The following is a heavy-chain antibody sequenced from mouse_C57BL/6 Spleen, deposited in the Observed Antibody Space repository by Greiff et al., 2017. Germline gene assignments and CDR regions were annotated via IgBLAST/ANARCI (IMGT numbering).Heavy chain of an antibody. CDR2: ISNGGGST. J-gene: IGHJ4*01. Sequence: EVQVVESGGGLVQPGGSLKLSCAASGFTFSDYYMYWVRQTPEKRLEWVAYISNGGGSTYYPDTVKGRFTISRDNAKNTLYLQMSRLKSEDTAMYYCARHAGNAMDYWGQGTSVTVSS. CDR3: ARHAGNAMDY. CDR1: GFTFSDYY. D-gene: IGHD4-1*01. V-gene: IGHV5-12*01.